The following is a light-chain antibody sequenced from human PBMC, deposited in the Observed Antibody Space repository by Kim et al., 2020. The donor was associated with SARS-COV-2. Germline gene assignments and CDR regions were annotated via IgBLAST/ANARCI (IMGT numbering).Light chain of an antibody. CDR1: SLRSYY. J-gene: IGLJ2*01. CDR2: GKN. Sequence: VALGQTVRIPCQGDSLRSYYATWYQQKPGQAPRLVIYGKNNRPSGIPDRFSGSSSGNTASLTITGTQAGDEADYYCNSRDSNDNVVFGGGTQLTVL. CDR3: NSRDSNDNVV. V-gene: IGLV3-19*01.